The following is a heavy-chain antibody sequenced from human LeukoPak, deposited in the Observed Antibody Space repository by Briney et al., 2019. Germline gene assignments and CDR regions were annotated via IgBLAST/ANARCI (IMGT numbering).Heavy chain of an antibody. CDR2: NYYSGST. J-gene: IGHJ4*02. D-gene: IGHD4-23*01. CDR1: GGSISSYY. CDR3: ARVQAYGGKGYFDY. Sequence: SETLSLTCTVSGGSISSYYWSWIRQPPGKGLEWIGYNYYSGSTNYNPSLKSRVTISVDTSKNQFSLKLSSVTAADTAVYYCARVQAYGGKGYFDYWGQGTLVTVSS. V-gene: IGHV4-59*01.